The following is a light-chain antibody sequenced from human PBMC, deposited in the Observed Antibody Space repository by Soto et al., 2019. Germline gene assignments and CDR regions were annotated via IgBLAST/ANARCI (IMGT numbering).Light chain of an antibody. CDR3: QKLNSYPS. CDR1: QVISSY. CDR2: GTS. Sequence: DIQLTQSPSFLSASVGDRVTITCRASQVISSYLAWHQQKPGKAPKLLIYGTSTLQSGVPSRFSGSGSGTEFTLTISSLQPEDFATYFCQKLNSYPSFGGGTKV. J-gene: IGKJ4*01. V-gene: IGKV1-9*01.